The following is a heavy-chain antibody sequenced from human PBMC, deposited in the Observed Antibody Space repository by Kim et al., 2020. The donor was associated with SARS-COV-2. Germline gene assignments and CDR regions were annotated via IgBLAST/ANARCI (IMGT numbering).Heavy chain of an antibody. Sequence: ASVKVSCKASGYTFTSYVMHRVRQAPGQRLEWMGWINADNGNTKYSQKFQGRVTITRDTSASTAYMELSSLRSEDTAVYYCARASSAYSSYAFWGQGTLVTVSS. CDR3: ARASSAYSSYAF. J-gene: IGHJ4*02. CDR2: INADNGNT. V-gene: IGHV1-3*01. D-gene: IGHD5-12*01. CDR1: GYTFTSYV.